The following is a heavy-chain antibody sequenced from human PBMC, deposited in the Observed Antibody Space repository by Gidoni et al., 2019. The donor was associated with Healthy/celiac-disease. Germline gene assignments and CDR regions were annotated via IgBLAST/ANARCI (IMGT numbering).Heavy chain of an antibody. D-gene: IGHD5-18*01. V-gene: IGHV4-34*01. CDR2: INHSGST. CDR1: GGSFSGYY. CDR3: ARGCLYSYGYNFDY. Sequence: QVQLQQWGAGLLKPSETLSLTCAVYGGSFSGYYWSWIRQPPGKGLEWIGEINHSGSTNYNPSHKSRVTISVDTSKNQFSLKLSSVTAADTAVYYCARGCLYSYGYNFDYWGQGTLVTVSS. J-gene: IGHJ4*02.